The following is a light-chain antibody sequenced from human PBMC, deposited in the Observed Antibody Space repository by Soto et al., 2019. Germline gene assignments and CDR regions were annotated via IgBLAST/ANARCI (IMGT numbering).Light chain of an antibody. CDR3: QDYGTSHPWT. V-gene: IGKV3-20*01. CDR2: GGS. CDR1: QNIRGNE. Sequence: EVVLTQSPGALSLSPGEGVTLSCRASQNIRGNELAWYRQKRGQAPRLLMYGGSTRADGIPDRFSGRGTGTNFTLTISRLDPEDSAVYYCQDYGTSHPWTFGQGTKLEIK. J-gene: IGKJ1*01.